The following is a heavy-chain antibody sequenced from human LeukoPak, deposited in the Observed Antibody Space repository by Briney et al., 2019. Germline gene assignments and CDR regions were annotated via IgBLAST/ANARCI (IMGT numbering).Heavy chain of an antibody. J-gene: IGHJ4*02. CDR3: AAGTTVTTAFDY. CDR2: SYSSGSI. V-gene: IGHV3-53*01. CDR1: GLTVSNNY. D-gene: IGHD4-11*01. Sequence: GGSLRLSCAASGLTVSNNYMTRVRQAPGKGLEWVSVSYSSGSIFSADSVKGRFTSSRDNSKTTLYLQMNSLRLEDTAVYYCAAGTTVTTAFDYWGQGILVTVSS.